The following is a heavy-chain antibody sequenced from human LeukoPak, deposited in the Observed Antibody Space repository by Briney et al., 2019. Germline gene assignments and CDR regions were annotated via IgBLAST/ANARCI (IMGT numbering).Heavy chain of an antibody. CDR2: ISGSGGST. CDR3: AKDPCSLADGDYVGDVFDI. J-gene: IGHJ3*02. Sequence: QSGGSLRLSCAASGFTFSSYAMSWVRQAPGKGLEWVSAISGSGGSTYYADSVKGRFTISRDNSKNTLYLQMNSLRAEDTAVYYCAKDPCSLADGDYVGDVFDIWGQGTMVTVSS. CDR1: GFTFSSYA. D-gene: IGHD4-17*01. V-gene: IGHV3-23*01.